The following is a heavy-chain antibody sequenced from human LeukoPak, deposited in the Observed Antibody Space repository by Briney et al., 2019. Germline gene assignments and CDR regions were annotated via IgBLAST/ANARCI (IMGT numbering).Heavy chain of an antibody. CDR3: ARGISGYSYGYGDN. D-gene: IGHD5-18*01. V-gene: IGHV1-8*01. Sequence: ASVKVSCQASGYNFIDYDINWVRQAPGQGPEWMGWMNPSRGNTGYAQKFQGRVSMTRDTSINIAYMELTSLGSDDTAVYYCARGISGYSYGYGDNWGRGTLVTVPS. CDR1: GYNFIDYD. J-gene: IGHJ4*02. CDR2: MNPSRGNT.